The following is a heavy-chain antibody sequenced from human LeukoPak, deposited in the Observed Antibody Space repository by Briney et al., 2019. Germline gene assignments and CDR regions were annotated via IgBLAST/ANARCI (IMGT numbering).Heavy chain of an antibody. CDR1: GFTVSSNY. Sequence: GGSLRLSCAASGFTVSSNYMSWVRQAPGKGLEWVSVIYSGGSTYYADSVKGRFTISRDNSKNTLYLQMNSPRAEDTAVYYCARDRGSSGYYYYGMDVWGQGTTVTVSS. CDR2: IYSGGST. CDR3: ARDRGSSGYYYYGMDV. V-gene: IGHV3-53*01. D-gene: IGHD6-6*01. J-gene: IGHJ6*02.